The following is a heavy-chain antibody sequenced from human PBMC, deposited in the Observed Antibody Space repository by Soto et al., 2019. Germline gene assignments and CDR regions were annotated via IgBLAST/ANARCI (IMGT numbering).Heavy chain of an antibody. J-gene: IGHJ4*02. CDR2: IFYDGYT. D-gene: IGHD6-13*01. CDR3: ARLQAAVPHY. V-gene: IGHV4-39*01. CDR1: GDSISGSPYF. Sequence: QLQLQESGPGLVKPSETLSLTCTVSGDSISGSPYFWGWIRQPPGKGLEWIASIFYDGYTYYTPSLKSRVSISVDTSKNQFSLKLTSVAAADTAIYFCARLQAAVPHYWGQGTLVIVSS.